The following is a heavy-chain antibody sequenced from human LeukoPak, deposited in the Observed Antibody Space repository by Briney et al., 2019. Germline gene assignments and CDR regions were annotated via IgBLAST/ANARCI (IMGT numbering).Heavy chain of an antibody. CDR3: ARGPQAPGYCSGGSCYSFYYYYMDV. CDR2: MNPNSGNT. V-gene: IGHV1-8*01. D-gene: IGHD2-15*01. Sequence: ASVKDSCKASGYSFTTYDINWVRQAAGQGLEWVAWMNPNSGNTGYAQKFQGRVTMTRNTSISTAYMELSSLRSEDTAVYYCARGPQAPGYCSGGSCYSFYYYYMDVWGKGTTVTVSS. J-gene: IGHJ6*03. CDR1: GYSFTTYD.